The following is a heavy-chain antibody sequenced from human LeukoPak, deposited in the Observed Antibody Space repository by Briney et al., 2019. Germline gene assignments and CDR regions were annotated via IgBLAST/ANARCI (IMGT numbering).Heavy chain of an antibody. D-gene: IGHD6-19*01. CDR2: IYHSGST. CDR1: GGSISSGGYS. V-gene: IGHV4-30-2*01. CDR3: AGEYSTGWRFDY. Sequence: PSQTLSLTCAVSGGSISSGGYSWSWIRQPPGKGLKLIGYIYHSGSTYYNPSLKSRVTISVDMSKNQFSLKLSSVTAADTAVYYCAGEYSTGWRFDYWGQGTLVTVSS. J-gene: IGHJ4*02.